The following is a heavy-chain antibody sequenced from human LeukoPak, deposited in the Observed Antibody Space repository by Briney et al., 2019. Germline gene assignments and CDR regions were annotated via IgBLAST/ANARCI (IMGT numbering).Heavy chain of an antibody. Sequence: GASVKVSCKASGYSFTSYAISWVRQAPGQGLEWMGGIIPIFGTANYAQKFQGRVTITADESTSTAYMELSSLRSEDTAVYYCARDLTPYYDSSGFLGYWGQGTLVTVSS. V-gene: IGHV1-69*13. CDR3: ARDLTPYYDSSGFLGY. CDR1: GYSFTSYA. CDR2: IIPIFGTA. J-gene: IGHJ4*02. D-gene: IGHD3-22*01.